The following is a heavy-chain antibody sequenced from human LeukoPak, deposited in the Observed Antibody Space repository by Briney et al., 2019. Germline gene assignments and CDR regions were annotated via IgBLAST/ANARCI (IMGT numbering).Heavy chain of an antibody. D-gene: IGHD5-12*01. CDR1: GGSISSGDYY. V-gene: IGHV4-30-4*01. Sequence: SSETVSLNCTVSGGSISSGDYYWSWIRQPPGKGLEWIGYIYYSGSTYYNPSLKSRVTISVDTSKNQFSLKLSSVTAADTAVYYCARERNSGYHGTAFDIWGQRTLVSASS. CDR2: IYYSGST. J-gene: IGHJ3*02. CDR3: ARERNSGYHGTAFDI.